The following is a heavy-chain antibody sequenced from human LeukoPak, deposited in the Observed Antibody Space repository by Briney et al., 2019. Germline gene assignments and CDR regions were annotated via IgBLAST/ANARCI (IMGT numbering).Heavy chain of an antibody. CDR2: ISAYNGTT. V-gene: IGHV1-18*01. CDR3: ARGQPPYDAFDI. D-gene: IGHD6-13*01. J-gene: IGHJ3*02. CDR1: GYTFTIYG. Sequence: ASVKVSCKASGYTFTIYGISWVRQAPGQGLEWMGWISAYNGTTNYAQKLQGSVTMTTDTSTSTAYMELRRLSSDDTAVYYCARGQPPYDAFDIWGQGTLVTVSS.